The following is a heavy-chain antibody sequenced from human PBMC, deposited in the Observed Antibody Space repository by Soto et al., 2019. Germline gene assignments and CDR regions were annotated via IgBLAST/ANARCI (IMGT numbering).Heavy chain of an antibody. J-gene: IGHJ4*02. CDR1: VFPLSSHS. V-gene: IGHV3-21*01. Sequence: GGSMRLSCAASVFPLSSHSMNWVRPAPGKGLEWVSSISSSSSYIYYADSVKGRFTISRDNAKNSLYLQMNSLRAEDKAVYYCARNPVPTYWGQGTLVTVSS. D-gene: IGHD1-1*01. CDR2: ISSSSSYI. CDR3: ARNPVPTY.